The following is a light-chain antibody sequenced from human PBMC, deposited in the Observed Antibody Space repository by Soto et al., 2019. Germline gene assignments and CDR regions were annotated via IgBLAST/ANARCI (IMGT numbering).Light chain of an antibody. CDR3: QHHRSS. J-gene: IGKJ4*01. CDR2: GAA. Sequence: EIVLTQSPGTLSLSPGERATLSCRASQSVSSSYLAWYQQKPRQAPRQLIYGAASRATCIPDRFSGSGSGTDFTLTITRLEPEDCAVYYSQHHRSSFGGGTRVEIK. CDR1: QSVSSSY. V-gene: IGKV3-20*01.